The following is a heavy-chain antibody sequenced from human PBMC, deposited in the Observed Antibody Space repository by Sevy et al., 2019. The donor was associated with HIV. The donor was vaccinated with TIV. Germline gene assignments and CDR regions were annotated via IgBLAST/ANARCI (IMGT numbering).Heavy chain of an antibody. J-gene: IGHJ6*02. CDR3: TRDRGIITPYYYYGMDV. Sequence: GESLKISCKASDYTFTSYGISWVRQAPGQGLEWMGWISPHNGNTKYALKLQDRVTMTTDTSTSTAYMELRSLISDDTAVYYCTRDRGIITPYYYYGMDVWGQGTTVTVSS. D-gene: IGHD3-22*01. CDR2: ISPHNGNT. CDR1: DYTFTSYG. V-gene: IGHV1-18*01.